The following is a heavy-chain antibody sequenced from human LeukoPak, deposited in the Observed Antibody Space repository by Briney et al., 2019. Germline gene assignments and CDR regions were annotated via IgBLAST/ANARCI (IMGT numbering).Heavy chain of an antibody. V-gene: IGHV1-8*01. J-gene: IGHJ3*02. CDR3: ARGLSGSGGAFDI. CDR1: GYTFTSYD. D-gene: IGHD3-16*01. CDR2: MNPNSGNT. Sequence: GASVKVSCKASGYTFTSYDINWVRQATGKGREWMGWMNPNSGNTGYAQKFQGRVTMTRNTSISTAYMELSSLRSEDTAVYYCARGLSGSGGAFDIWGQGTMVTVSS.